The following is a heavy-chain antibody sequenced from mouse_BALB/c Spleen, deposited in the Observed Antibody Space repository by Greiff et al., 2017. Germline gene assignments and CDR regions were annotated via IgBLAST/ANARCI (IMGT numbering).Heavy chain of an antibody. Sequence: VKLVESGPGLVAPSQSLSITCTVSGFSLTSYDISWIRQPPGKGLEWLGVIWTGGGTNYNSAFMSRLSISKDNSKSQVFLKMNSLQTDDTAIYYCVRSYYGSSYWFAYWGQGTLVTVSA. J-gene: IGHJ3*01. CDR3: VRSYYGSSYWFAY. V-gene: IGHV2-9-2*01. CDR1: GFSLTSYD. CDR2: IWTGGGT. D-gene: IGHD1-1*01.